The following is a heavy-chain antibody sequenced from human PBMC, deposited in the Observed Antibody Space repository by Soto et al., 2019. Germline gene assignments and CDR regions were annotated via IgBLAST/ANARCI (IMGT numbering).Heavy chain of an antibody. Sequence: SETLSLTCDVYGGSFSGYYWGWVRQAPGKGLEWIVDINLSGSPDYNPSLQSRVSVSLDSSKTHFSLKLSSVTAADTAVYYCATFPPEGRTATPRGDDAFDLWGQGTLVTVSS. D-gene: IGHD3-10*01. CDR1: GGSFSGYY. V-gene: IGHV4-34*01. CDR2: INLSGSP. J-gene: IGHJ3*01. CDR3: ATFPPEGRTATPRGDDAFDL.